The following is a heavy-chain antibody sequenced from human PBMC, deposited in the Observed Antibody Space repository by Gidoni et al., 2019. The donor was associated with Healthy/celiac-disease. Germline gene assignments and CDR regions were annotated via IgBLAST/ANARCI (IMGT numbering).Heavy chain of an antibody. J-gene: IGHJ4*02. CDR3: ARPGGAVNY. CDR2: IYYSGST. D-gene: IGHD6-19*01. CDR1: GGSISSSSYY. V-gene: IGHV4-39*01. Sequence: QLQLQESGPGLVKPSETLSITCTVAGGSISSSSYYWGWIRQPPGKGLEWIGSIYYSGSTYYNPSLKSRVTISVDTSKNQFSLKLSSVTAADTAVYYCARPGGAVNYWGQGTLVTVSS.